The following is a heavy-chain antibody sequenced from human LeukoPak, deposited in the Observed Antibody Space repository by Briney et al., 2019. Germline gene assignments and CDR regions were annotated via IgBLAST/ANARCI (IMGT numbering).Heavy chain of an antibody. V-gene: IGHV3-48*01. CDR2: ISDDSGTI. CDR1: GYTFSTYS. CDR3: ARRFDS. J-gene: IGHJ4*02. Sequence: PGGSLRLSCAASGYTFSTYSMNWVRQAPGKGLEWVSYISDDSGTIYSADSVKGRFTISRDNAKNSLYLQMNSLRAEDTAVYYCARRFDSWGQGTLVTVSS.